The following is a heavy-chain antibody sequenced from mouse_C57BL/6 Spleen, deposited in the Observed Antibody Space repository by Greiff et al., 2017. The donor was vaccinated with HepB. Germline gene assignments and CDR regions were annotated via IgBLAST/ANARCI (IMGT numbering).Heavy chain of an antibody. D-gene: IGHD2-14*01. CDR2: IDPSDSYT. Sequence: VQLQQPGAELVKPGASVKLSCKASGYTFTSYWMQWVKQRPGQGLEWIGEIDPSDSYTNYNQKFKGKATLTVDTSSSTAYMQLSSLTSEDSAVYYCAAYYKYFAYWGQGTLVTVSA. CDR1: GYTFTSYW. J-gene: IGHJ3*01. V-gene: IGHV1-50*01. CDR3: AAYYKYFAY.